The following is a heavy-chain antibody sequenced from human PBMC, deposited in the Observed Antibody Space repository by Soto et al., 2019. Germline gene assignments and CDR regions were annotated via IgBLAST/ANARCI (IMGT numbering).Heavy chain of an antibody. CDR1: GYTFTNYG. D-gene: IGHD3-3*01. CDR2: ISAYNGNT. CDR3: ARVYIEDGYYMDPWFDP. J-gene: IGHJ5*02. Sequence: ASVKVSCKASGYTFTNYGITWVRQAPGQGLEWMGWISAYNGNTHYTQRLQGRVTMTTDTSTSTAYMELRGLRSDDTAVYYCARVYIEDGYYMDPWFDPWGQGTLVTVSS. V-gene: IGHV1-18*01.